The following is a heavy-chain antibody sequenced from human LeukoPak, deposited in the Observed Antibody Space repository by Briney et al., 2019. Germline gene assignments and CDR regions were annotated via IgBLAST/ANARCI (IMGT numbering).Heavy chain of an antibody. CDR1: GFTFSSYE. CDR3: ARGRLPLDY. CDR2: ISSSGSTI. Sequence: GGSLRLSCAASGFTFSSYEMNWVRQAPGKELEWVSYISSSGSTIYYADSVKGRFTISRDNAKNSLYLQMNSLRAEDTAVYYCARGRLPLDYWGQGTLVTVSS. D-gene: IGHD2-21*02. J-gene: IGHJ4*02. V-gene: IGHV3-48*03.